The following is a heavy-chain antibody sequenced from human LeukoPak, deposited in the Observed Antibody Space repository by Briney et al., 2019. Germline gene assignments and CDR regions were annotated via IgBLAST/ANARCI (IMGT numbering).Heavy chain of an antibody. J-gene: IGHJ4*02. CDR3: ARAPNVGGAGPFDY. CDR1: GGSISSYY. V-gene: IGHV4-4*07. D-gene: IGHD1-26*01. CDR2: IYTSVNT. Sequence: TSETLTLTCTVSGGSISSYYWSWIRQPAGKGLEWIGRIYTSVNTNYNPSLKSRVTMSVDTSKNQFSLKLSSVTAADTAVYYCARAPNVGGAGPFDYLGQGILVTVSS.